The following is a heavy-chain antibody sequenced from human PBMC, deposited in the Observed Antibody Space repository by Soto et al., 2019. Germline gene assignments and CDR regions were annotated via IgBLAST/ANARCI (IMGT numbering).Heavy chain of an antibody. CDR1: GFTFSSYA. J-gene: IGHJ1*01. V-gene: IGHV3-23*01. D-gene: IGHD6-19*01. Sequence: GGSLRLSCAASGFTFSSYAMSWARQAPGKVLEWVSGSSGSVDSTYSADSVKGRFTISRDNSKNTLYLQMNSLRAEDTAVYYCAKGVPGIAVAGTGSFQHWGQGTLVTVSS. CDR2: SSGSVDST. CDR3: AKGVPGIAVAGTGSFQH.